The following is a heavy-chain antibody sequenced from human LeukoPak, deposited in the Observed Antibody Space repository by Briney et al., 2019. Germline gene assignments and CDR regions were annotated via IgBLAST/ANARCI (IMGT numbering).Heavy chain of an antibody. Sequence: GGSLRLSCAASGFTFSSYSMNWVRQAPGQGLEWVSSISSSSSYIYYADSVKGRFTISRDNAKNSLYLQMNSLRAEDTAVYYCARVKFGESYAPKSYYYYMDVWGKGTTVTISS. J-gene: IGHJ6*03. V-gene: IGHV3-21*01. D-gene: IGHD3-10*01. CDR1: GFTFSSYS. CDR3: ARVKFGESYAPKSYYYYMDV. CDR2: ISSSSSYI.